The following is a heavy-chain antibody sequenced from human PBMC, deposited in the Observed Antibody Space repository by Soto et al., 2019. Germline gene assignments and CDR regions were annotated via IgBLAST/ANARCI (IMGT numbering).Heavy chain of an antibody. J-gene: IGHJ5*02. CDR1: GGTFSSYA. V-gene: IGHV1-69*13. CDR3: ARDLAVATGFDP. Sequence: SVKVSCKASGGTFSSYAISWVRQAPGQGLEWMGGIIPIFGTANYAQKFQGRVTMTGNDSTSTAYMELSSLRSEDTAVYYCARDLAVATGFDPWGQGTLVTVSS. CDR2: IIPIFGTA. D-gene: IGHD6-19*01.